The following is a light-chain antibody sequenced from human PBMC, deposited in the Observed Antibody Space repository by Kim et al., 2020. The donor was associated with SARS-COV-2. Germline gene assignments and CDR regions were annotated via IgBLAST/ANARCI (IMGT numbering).Light chain of an antibody. Sequence: APGGTARINCGGDNVESKSVHWYQQNPGQAPVLVISHDTGRPSGIPERFSGSNSGNTATLTITRVEAGDEADYFCQVWDSISDHVIFGGGTQLTVL. CDR2: HDT. J-gene: IGLJ2*01. V-gene: IGLV3-21*04. CDR3: QVWDSISDHVI. CDR1: NVESKS.